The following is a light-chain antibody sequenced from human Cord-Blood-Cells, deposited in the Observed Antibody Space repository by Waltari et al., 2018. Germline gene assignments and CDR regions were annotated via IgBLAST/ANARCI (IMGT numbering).Light chain of an antibody. V-gene: IGLV2-11*01. J-gene: IGLJ3*02. Sequence: QSALTQPRSVSGSPGQSVTISCTGTSSDVASFNYVLWYQQHPGKAPKLMIYDVSKRPSGVPDRFSGSKSGNTASLTISGLQAEDEADYYCCSYAGSYTWVFGGGTKLTVL. CDR1: SSDVASFNY. CDR3: CSYAGSYTWV. CDR2: DVS.